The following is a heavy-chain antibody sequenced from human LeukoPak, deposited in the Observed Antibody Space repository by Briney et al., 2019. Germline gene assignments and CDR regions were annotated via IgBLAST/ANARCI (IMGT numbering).Heavy chain of an antibody. Sequence: GGSLRLSCAASGFTVSSNYMSWVRQAPGKGLEWVSVIYSGGSTYYADSAKGRFTISRDNSKNTLYLQMNSLRAEDTAVYYCARESGGYYYYFDYWGQGTLVTVSS. D-gene: IGHD3-22*01. CDR1: GFTVSSNY. CDR3: ARESGGYYYYFDY. CDR2: IYSGGST. V-gene: IGHV3-53*01. J-gene: IGHJ4*02.